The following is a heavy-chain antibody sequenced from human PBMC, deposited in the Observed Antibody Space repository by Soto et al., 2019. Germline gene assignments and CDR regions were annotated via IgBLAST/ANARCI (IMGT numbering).Heavy chain of an antibody. CDR3: ARAPQGYFDY. J-gene: IGHJ4*02. V-gene: IGHV3-33*01. CDR2: IWYDGSDK. CDR1: GFTFSNYG. Sequence: QMQMVESGGGVVQPGRSLRLSCVPSGFTFSNYGMHWVRQAPGKGLEWVAVIWYDGSDKYYADSVKGRFTISRDNSKNTLYLQMNSLRAEDTAVYYCARAPQGYFDYWGQGILVTVSS.